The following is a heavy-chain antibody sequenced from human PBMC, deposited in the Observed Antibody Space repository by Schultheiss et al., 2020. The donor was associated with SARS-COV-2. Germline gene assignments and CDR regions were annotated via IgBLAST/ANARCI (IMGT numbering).Heavy chain of an antibody. J-gene: IGHJ4*02. D-gene: IGHD3-22*01. V-gene: IGHV1-18*04. CDR2: ISAYNGNT. CDR1: GYTFTSYG. CDR3: ARVVPYDSSAYNY. Sequence: ASVKVSCKASGYTFTSYGISWVRQAPGQGLEWMGWISAYNGNTNYAQNLQCRVTMTTDTSTSTAYMGLRSLRSEDTAVYFCARVVPYDSSAYNYWGQGTLVTVSS.